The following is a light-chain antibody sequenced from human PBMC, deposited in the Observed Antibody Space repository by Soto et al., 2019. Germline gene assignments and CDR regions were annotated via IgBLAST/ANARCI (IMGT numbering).Light chain of an antibody. V-gene: IGKV1-5*03. CDR1: QSITTW. CDR2: KAI. CDR3: QRYNDYQYV. J-gene: IGKJ2*01. Sequence: DIQMTQSPSTLSASVGDRVTITCRASQSITTWLAWYQQKPGKAPKLRIYKAINLQSGVPSRFSGSGSGTEFTLTISSLQPDDFGTYYCQRYNDYQYVFGQGTKLDMK.